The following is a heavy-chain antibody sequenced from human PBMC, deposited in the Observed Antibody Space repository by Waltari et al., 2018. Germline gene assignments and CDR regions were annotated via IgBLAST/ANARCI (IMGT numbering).Heavy chain of an antibody. CDR1: VGTFSRYA. J-gene: IGHJ4*02. D-gene: IGHD4-17*01. CDR2: IIPIFGTA. Sequence: QVQLVQSGAEVKKPGSSVKDSCKASVGTFSRYAISGVRQCPGQGLEWMGGIIPIFGTANYAQKFQGRVTITTDESTSTAYMELSSLRSEDTAVYYCATGRYDYGDYFYIDYWGQGTLVTVSS. V-gene: IGHV1-69*05. CDR3: ATGRYDYGDYFYIDY.